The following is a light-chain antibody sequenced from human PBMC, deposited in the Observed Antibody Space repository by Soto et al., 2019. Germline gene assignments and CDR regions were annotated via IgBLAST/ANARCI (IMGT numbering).Light chain of an antibody. Sequence: TQSLSPGERATHSCRASRRINRNLAWYQQKPGQAPRLLIYSAAIRATGIPARFSGSGSGTEFTLTISSLQSEDVATYYCQQYNSYSPLTFGGGTKVDIK. J-gene: IGKJ4*01. CDR2: SAA. CDR1: RRINRN. V-gene: IGKV3-15*01. CDR3: QQYNSYSPLT.